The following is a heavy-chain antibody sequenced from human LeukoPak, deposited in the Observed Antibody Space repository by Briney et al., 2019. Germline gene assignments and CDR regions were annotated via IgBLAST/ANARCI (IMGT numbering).Heavy chain of an antibody. J-gene: IGHJ4*02. Sequence: GGSLRLSCAASGFTFSSYAMTWVRQAPGKGLEWVSAISGSGDSTYYTDSVKGRFTISRGNSKNTLYLQMNSLRAEDTAVYYCANPARLRDYWGQGTLVTVSS. V-gene: IGHV3-23*01. CDR2: ISGSGDST. D-gene: IGHD6-6*01. CDR3: ANPARLRDY. CDR1: GFTFSSYA.